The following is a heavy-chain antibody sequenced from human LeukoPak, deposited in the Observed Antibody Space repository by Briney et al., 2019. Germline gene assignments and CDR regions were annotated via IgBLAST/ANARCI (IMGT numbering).Heavy chain of an antibody. CDR1: GFTFSSYS. J-gene: IGHJ4*02. D-gene: IGHD6-13*01. Sequence: KSGGSLRLSCAASGFTFSSYSMNWVRQAPGKGLEWVSSISSSSSYIYYADSVKGRFTISRDNAKNSLYLQMNSLRAEDTAVYYCASESGKAAAGTFFNWGQGTLVTVSS. V-gene: IGHV3-21*01. CDR2: ISSSSSYI. CDR3: ASESGKAAAGTFFN.